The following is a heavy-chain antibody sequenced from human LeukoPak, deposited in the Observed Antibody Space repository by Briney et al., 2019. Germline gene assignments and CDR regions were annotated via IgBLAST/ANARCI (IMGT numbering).Heavy chain of an antibody. CDR3: ARDKSAGDYDILTGEYDY. V-gene: IGHV7-4-1*02. Sequence: ASVMVSCKASGYTFTNYGISWVRQAPGQGLEWVGWISTNPGNPTYAQGFTGRFVFSLDTSVSTAYLQISSLKAEDTAVYYCARDKSAGDYDILTGEYDYWGQGTLVTVSS. CDR1: GYTFTNYG. D-gene: IGHD3-9*01. J-gene: IGHJ4*02. CDR2: ISTNPGNP.